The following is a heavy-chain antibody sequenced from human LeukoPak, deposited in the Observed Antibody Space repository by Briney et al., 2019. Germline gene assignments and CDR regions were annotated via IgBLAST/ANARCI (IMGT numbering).Heavy chain of an antibody. Sequence: SVKVSCKASGGTFSSYAISWVRQAPGQGLEWMGRIILILGIANYAQKFQGRVTITADKSTRTAYMELSSLRSEDTAVYYCARDRPLGYCSGGSCYSVGWFDPWGQGTLVTVSS. J-gene: IGHJ5*02. D-gene: IGHD2-15*01. CDR2: IILILGIA. CDR1: GGTFSSYA. V-gene: IGHV1-69*04. CDR3: ARDRPLGYCSGGSCYSVGWFDP.